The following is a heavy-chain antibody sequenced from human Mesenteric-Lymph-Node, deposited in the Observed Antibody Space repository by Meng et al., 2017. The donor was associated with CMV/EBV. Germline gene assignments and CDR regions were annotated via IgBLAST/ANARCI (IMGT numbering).Heavy chain of an antibody. J-gene: IGHJ4*02. CDR1: GFTFSDYY. CDR2: IQHDGSDE. D-gene: IGHD4-11*01. Sequence: GESLKISCGASGFTFSDYYMSWIRQAPGKGLEWVAYIQHDGSDEYYGDSLEGRFTVSRDNSRSTLFLHINSLRREDTAVYYCAKHNYNNALDYWGQGALVTVSS. V-gene: IGHV3-30*02. CDR3: AKHNYNNALDY.